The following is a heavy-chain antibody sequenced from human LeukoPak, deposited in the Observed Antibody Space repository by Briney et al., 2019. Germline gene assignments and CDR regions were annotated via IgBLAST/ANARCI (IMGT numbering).Heavy chain of an antibody. V-gene: IGHV4-59*12. CDR1: GDSISSYY. J-gene: IGHJ3*01. CDR2: IYYSGST. CDR3: ARSERIIMILGGAFDV. D-gene: IGHD3-22*01. Sequence: SETLSLTCTVSGDSISSYYWSWIRQPPGKGLEWIGYIYYSGSTNYNPSLKSRVTISVDTSKNQFSLKLSSVTAAHTAVYFCARSERIIMILGGAFDVWGLGTMVTVSS.